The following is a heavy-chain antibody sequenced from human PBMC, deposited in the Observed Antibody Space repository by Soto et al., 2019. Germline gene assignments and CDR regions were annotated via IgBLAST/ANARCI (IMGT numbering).Heavy chain of an antibody. CDR2: IIPPFGTA. V-gene: IGHV1-69*13. CDR1: GDTFNGYS. J-gene: IGHJ4*02. Sequence: SVKVSCKASGDTFNGYSLSWVRQAPGQGLEWMGGIIPPFGTAHYAQKFQGRVTITADESSSTVYMQLSSLKSDDTAVYFCARKAAPGSSYFDYWGQGTLVTVSS. CDR3: ARKAAPGSSYFDY. D-gene: IGHD6-13*01.